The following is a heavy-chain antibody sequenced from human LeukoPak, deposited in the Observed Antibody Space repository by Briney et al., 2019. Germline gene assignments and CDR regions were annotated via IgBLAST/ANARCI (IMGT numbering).Heavy chain of an antibody. CDR1: GGSISSGGYY. V-gene: IGHV4-31*03. D-gene: IGHD5-18*01. CDR3: ATYSYGYLDY. J-gene: IGHJ4*02. Sequence: PSETLSLTCTVSGGSISSGGYYWSWIRQHPGKGLEWIGYIYYSGSTYYNPSLKSRVTISVDTSKNQFSLKLSSVTAADAAVYHCATYSYGYLDYWGQGTLVTVSS. CDR2: IYYSGST.